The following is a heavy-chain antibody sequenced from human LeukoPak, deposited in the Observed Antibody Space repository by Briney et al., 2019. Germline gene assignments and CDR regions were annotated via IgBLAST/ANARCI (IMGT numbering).Heavy chain of an antibody. Sequence: ASVKVSCKTSGYTFTTYYMHWVRQAPGQGLEWMGIINPSGGSTSYAQKFQGRVTMTTDTSTSTAYMELRSLRSDDTAVYYCASGYSYVSFDYWGQGTLVTVSS. J-gene: IGHJ4*02. CDR1: GYTFTTYY. CDR2: INPSGGST. CDR3: ASGYSYVSFDY. V-gene: IGHV1-46*01. D-gene: IGHD5-18*01.